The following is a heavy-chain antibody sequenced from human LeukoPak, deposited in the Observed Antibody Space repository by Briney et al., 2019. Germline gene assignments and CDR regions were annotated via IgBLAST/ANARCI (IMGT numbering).Heavy chain of an antibody. V-gene: IGHV3-30*04. J-gene: IGHJ4*02. D-gene: IGHD2-2*01. CDR1: GFTFSSYA. Sequence: QPGRSLRLSCAASGFTFSSYAMHWVRQAPGKGLEWVAIISYDGGNKYYADSVKGRFTISRDNSNNTLSLQLNSLRGEDTAVYYCARAHPKAFAVVPAAVDCWGQGTLVTVSS. CDR2: ISYDGGNK. CDR3: ARAHPKAFAVVPAAVDC.